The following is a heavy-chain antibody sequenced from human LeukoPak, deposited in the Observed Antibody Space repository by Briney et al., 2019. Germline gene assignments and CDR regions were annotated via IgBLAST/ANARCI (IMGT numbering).Heavy chain of an antibody. Sequence: ASVKVSCKASGYTFTSYAMHWVRQAPGQRLEWMGWINAGNGNTEYSQKFQGRVTITRDTSASTAYMELSSLRSEDTAVYYCARSRTYDYWGQGTLATVSA. CDR1: GYTFTSYA. CDR3: ARSRTYDY. V-gene: IGHV1-3*01. CDR2: INAGNGNT. J-gene: IGHJ4*02.